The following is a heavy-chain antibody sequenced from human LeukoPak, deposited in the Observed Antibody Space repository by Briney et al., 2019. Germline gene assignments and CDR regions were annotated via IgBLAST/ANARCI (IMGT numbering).Heavy chain of an antibody. D-gene: IGHD6-19*01. Sequence: GGSLRLSCAASGFTFDNYAIHWVRQAPGKGLEWVSGITWNGGIIGYADSVKGRFTISRDNAKNSLYLQMNSLRAEDMALYYCAKGDSSGWGYRFAPWGRGTRVTVSS. J-gene: IGHJ5*02. V-gene: IGHV3-9*03. CDR1: GFTFDNYA. CDR2: ITWNGGII. CDR3: AKGDSSGWGYRFAP.